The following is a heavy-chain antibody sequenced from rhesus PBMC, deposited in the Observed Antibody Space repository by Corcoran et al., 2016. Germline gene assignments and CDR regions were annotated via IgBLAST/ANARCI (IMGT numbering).Heavy chain of an antibody. Sequence: EVQLVESGGCLVQPGGSLRLSCTGSGFTFISYYMSWVRQARGKGLACVPAINNGGVNIWDTGSGKGRFPIAKENAKNTLYLQMDSLRAEDTAVYYCASFGYWGQGVLVTVSS. CDR2: INNGGVNI. CDR3: ASFGY. CDR1: GFTFISYY. J-gene: IGHJ4*01. V-gene: IGHV3-8*01.